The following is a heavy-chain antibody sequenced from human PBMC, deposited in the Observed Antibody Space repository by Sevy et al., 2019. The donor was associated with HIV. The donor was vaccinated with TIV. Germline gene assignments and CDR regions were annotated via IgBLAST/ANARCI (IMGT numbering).Heavy chain of an antibody. Sequence: GGSLRLSCTASALTFSSYVMSWVRQAPGKGLEWVSTISASGGSTYYADSVKGRFTISRDNSNKKVYLQMNSLTAEDTAVYDCAKEEFSGYDFGSWGQGTLVTVSS. CDR1: ALTFSSYV. D-gene: IGHD5-12*01. J-gene: IGHJ5*01. CDR3: AKEEFSGYDFGS. CDR2: ISASGGST. V-gene: IGHV3-23*01.